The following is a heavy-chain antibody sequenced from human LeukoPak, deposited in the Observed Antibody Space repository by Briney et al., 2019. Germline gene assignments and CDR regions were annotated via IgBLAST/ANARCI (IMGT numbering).Heavy chain of an antibody. CDR3: ARDRCNGSDCSSWNYMDV. CDR1: GYTFTAYY. Sequence: GASVKVSCKASGYTFTAYYMHWVRQAPGQGLEWMGWIHPNSGGTKFAQKFQGMVTLSRDASLKTVYMELSSLRSDDTAIYYCARDRCNGSDCSSWNYMDVWGKGTMVTVSS. CDR2: IHPNSGGT. J-gene: IGHJ6*03. D-gene: IGHD2-21*02. V-gene: IGHV1-2*02.